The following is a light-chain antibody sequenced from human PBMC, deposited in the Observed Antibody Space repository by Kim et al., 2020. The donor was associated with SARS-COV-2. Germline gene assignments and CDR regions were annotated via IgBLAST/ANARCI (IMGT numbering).Light chain of an antibody. J-gene: IGLJ3*02. CDR2: STN. Sequence: GGTVTLACGLSSGSVSTSYYPNWYQQTPGQAPRTLIYSTNTRSSGVPDRFSGSILGNKAALTITGAQADDESDYYCVLYMGSGISMFGGGTKLTVL. V-gene: IGLV8-61*01. CDR1: SGSVSTSYY. CDR3: VLYMGSGISM.